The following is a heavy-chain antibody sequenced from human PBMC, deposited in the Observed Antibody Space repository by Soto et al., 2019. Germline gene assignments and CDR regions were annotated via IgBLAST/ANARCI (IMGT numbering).Heavy chain of an antibody. J-gene: IGHJ2*01. CDR2: IYYSGST. V-gene: IGHV4-31*03. CDR1: GGSISSGGYY. D-gene: IGHD3-22*01. CDR3: ARGRDSSGYSEAILWYFDL. Sequence: QVQLQESGPGLVKPSQTLSLTCTVSGGSISSGGYYWSWIRQHPGKGLEWIGYIYYSGSTYYNPPLRSRATISVGTSKNQFCLKLSSVTAADTAVYYCARGRDSSGYSEAILWYFDLWGRGTLVTVSS.